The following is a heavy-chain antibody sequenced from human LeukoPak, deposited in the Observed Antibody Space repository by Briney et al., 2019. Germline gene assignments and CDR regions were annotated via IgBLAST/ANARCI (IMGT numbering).Heavy chain of an antibody. V-gene: IGHV3-23*01. CDR2: ISGSGGST. Sequence: PGGSLRLSCAASGFTFSSYAMSWVRQAPGKGLEGVSGISGSGGSTYYADAVKGRFTISRDNSKNTLYLQMNSLRAEDTAVYYSASPATTVVRGVITKNYNYYYGMDVWGQGTTVTVSS. CDR3: ASPATTVVRGVITKNYNYYYGMDV. J-gene: IGHJ6*02. D-gene: IGHD3-10*01. CDR1: GFTFSSYA.